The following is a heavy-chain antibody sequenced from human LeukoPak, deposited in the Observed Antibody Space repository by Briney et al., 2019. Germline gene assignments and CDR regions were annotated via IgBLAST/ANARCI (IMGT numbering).Heavy chain of an antibody. CDR2: MNPNSGNT. D-gene: IGHD1-26*01. CDR3: ARDRIVGAKDHGY. CDR1: GYTFTSYG. J-gene: IGHJ4*02. Sequence: ASVKVSCKASGYTFTSYGISWVRQAPGQGLEWMGWMNPNSGNTGYAQKFQGRVTMTRNASISTAYMELSRLRSDDTAVYYCARDRIVGAKDHGYWGQGTLVTVSS. V-gene: IGHV1-8*02.